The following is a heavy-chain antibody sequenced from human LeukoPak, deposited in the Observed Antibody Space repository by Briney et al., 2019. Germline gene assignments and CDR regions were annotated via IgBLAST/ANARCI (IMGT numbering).Heavy chain of an antibody. CDR2: IYYTGTT. J-gene: IGHJ4*02. CDR1: GGSISSHY. V-gene: IGHV4-59*08. CDR3: VRGGWYNTY. Sequence: PSETLSLTCTVSGGSISSHYWSWIRQPPGKGLEWIGYIYYTGTTNYNPSLKSRVTISVDTSKNQFSLKLTSLTAADTAVYYCVRGGWYNTYSGQGTLVTVSS. D-gene: IGHD6-19*01.